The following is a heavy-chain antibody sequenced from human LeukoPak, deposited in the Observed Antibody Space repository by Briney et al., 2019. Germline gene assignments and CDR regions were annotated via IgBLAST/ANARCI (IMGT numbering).Heavy chain of an antibody. V-gene: IGHV4-59*08. J-gene: IGHJ3*02. D-gene: IGHD3-10*01. CDR3: ARVRGHDALDI. CDR1: GGSISSYY. CDR2: IYYSGST. Sequence: PSETLSLTCTVSGGSISSYYWSWIRQPPGKGLEWIGYIYYSGSTNYNPSLKSRVTISVDTSKNHFSLNLNSVTAADTAVYYCARVRGHDALDIWGQGTMVTVSS.